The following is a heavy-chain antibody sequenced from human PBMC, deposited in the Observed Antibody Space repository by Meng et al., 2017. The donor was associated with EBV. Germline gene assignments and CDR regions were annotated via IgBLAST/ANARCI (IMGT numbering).Heavy chain of an antibody. D-gene: IGHD6-19*01. CDR3: ARPFPSWQSPRLDPFGA. Sequence: QLQLRESGPGQVKPSEXLSLTCTVPGGSISSFYYWGWIRQPPGRGLEWIGRVHYTGSTYYSPSLKSRVTVSVDTSKNQFSLRLTSVTAADTAVYYCARPFPSWQSPRLDPFGAWGQGTLVTVSS. J-gene: IGHJ5*02. CDR2: VHYTGST. V-gene: IGHV4-39*01. CDR1: GGSISSFYY.